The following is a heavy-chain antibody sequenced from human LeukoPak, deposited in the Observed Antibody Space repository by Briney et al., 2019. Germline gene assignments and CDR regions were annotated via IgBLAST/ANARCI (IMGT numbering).Heavy chain of an antibody. CDR3: ASESAGTTSYYYYMDV. V-gene: IGHV4-39*07. J-gene: IGHJ6*03. CDR2: IYYSGST. D-gene: IGHD1-7*01. Sequence: SETLSLTCTVSGGSISSSSYCWGWIRQSPGKGLEWIGSIYYSGSTYYNPSLKSRVTISVDTSKNQFSLKLSSVTAADTAVYYSASESAGTTSYYYYMDVWGKGTTVTVSS. CDR1: GGSISSSSYC.